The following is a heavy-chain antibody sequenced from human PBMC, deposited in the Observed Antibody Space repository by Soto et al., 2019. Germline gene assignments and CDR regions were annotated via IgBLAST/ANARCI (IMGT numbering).Heavy chain of an antibody. Sequence: PSETLSLTCAVYGGSFSGYYWSWIRQPPGKGLEWIGEINHSGSTNYNPSLKSRVTISVDTSKNQFSLKLSSVTAADTAVYYCARADSGYDFRWFDPWGQGTLVTVSS. J-gene: IGHJ5*02. D-gene: IGHD5-12*01. CDR1: GGSFSGYY. V-gene: IGHV4-34*01. CDR3: ARADSGYDFRWFDP. CDR2: INHSGST.